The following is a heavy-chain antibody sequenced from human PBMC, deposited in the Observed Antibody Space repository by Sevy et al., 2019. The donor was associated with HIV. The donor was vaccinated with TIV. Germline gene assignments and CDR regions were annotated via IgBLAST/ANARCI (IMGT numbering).Heavy chain of an antibody. CDR2: ISGSGGKV. Sequence: GGSLRLSCAASGFKFSNFAMSWVRQAPGKGLEWVSAISGSGGKVYYAYSVKGRFTISRDNSRNTLYLQMNSLGVEDTATYYCARTAFGYSYGYGPLDFWGQGIRVTVSS. V-gene: IGHV3-23*01. CDR3: ARTAFGYSYGYGPLDF. J-gene: IGHJ4*02. CDR1: GFKFSNFA. D-gene: IGHD5-18*01.